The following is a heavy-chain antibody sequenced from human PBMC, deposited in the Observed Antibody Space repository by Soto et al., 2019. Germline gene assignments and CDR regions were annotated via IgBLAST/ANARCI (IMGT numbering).Heavy chain of an antibody. CDR1: GFTLSSYA. J-gene: IGHJ6*02. CDR3: AKDTIPYSSSWYYYYYYYGMDV. Sequence: GGSLRLSCAASGFTLSSYAMSWARQAPGKGLEWVSAISGSGGSTYYADSVKGRFTISRDNSKNTLYLQMNSLRAEDTAVYYCAKDTIPYSSSWYYYYYYYGMDVWGQGTTVTVSS. CDR2: ISGSGGST. V-gene: IGHV3-23*01. D-gene: IGHD6-13*01.